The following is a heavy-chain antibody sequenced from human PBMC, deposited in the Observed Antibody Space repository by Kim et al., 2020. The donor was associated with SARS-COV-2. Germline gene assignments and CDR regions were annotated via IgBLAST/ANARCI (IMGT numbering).Heavy chain of an antibody. Sequence: SETLSLTCTVSGGSISSYYWSWIRQPPGKGLEWIGYIYYSGSTNYNPSLKSRVTISVDTSKNQFSLKLSSVTAADTAVYYCASYYYYDSSGYPYPIAYF. V-gene: IGHV4-59*08. CDR2: IYYSGST. CDR3: ASYYYYDSSGYPYPIAYF. J-gene: IGHJ4*01. CDR1: GGSISSYY. D-gene: IGHD3-22*01.